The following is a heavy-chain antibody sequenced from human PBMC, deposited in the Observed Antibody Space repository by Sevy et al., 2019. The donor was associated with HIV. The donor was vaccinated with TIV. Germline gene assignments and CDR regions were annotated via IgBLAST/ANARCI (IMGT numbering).Heavy chain of an antibody. J-gene: IGHJ3*02. V-gene: IGHV1-2*06. D-gene: IGHD1-20*01. Sequence: ASVKVSCKTTGYIFSDYNMHWVRQAPGQGLEWMALINPNSGVTIYAQKFRGRVSLTRDTSMSTAYMELSALTSDETAVYYCVREDNNAPRTLLSFDIWGQGTMVTVSS. CDR2: INPNSGVT. CDR3: VREDNNAPRTLLSFDI. CDR1: GYIFSDYN.